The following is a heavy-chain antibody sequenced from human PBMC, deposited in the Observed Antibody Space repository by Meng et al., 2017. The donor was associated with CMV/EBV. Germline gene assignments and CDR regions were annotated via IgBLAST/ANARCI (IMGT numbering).Heavy chain of an antibody. V-gene: IGHV3-9*01. CDR1: GFTFSSYS. Sequence: SLKISCAASGFTFSSYSMNWVRQAPGKGLEWVSGISWNSGSIGYADSVKGRFTISRDNAKNSLYLQMNSLRAEDTALYYCAKTNYYGSSGYFDYWGQGTLVTVSS. CDR2: ISWNSGSI. D-gene: IGHD3-22*01. J-gene: IGHJ4*02. CDR3: AKTNYYGSSGYFDY.